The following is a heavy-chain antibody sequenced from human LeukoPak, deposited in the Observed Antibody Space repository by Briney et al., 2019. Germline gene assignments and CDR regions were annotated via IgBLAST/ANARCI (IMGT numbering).Heavy chain of an antibody. CDR1: GFTFSTYW. CDR3: ARGSGYSCGLFFDY. CDR2: IKQDGTDK. Sequence: GGSLRLSCAVSGFTFSTYWMSWVRQAPGKGLEWVANIKQDGTDKYYVDSVKGRLTISRDNAKNSLYLQINSLRAEDTAVYYCARGSGYSCGLFFDYWGQGTLVTVSS. D-gene: IGHD5-18*01. V-gene: IGHV3-7*01. J-gene: IGHJ4*02.